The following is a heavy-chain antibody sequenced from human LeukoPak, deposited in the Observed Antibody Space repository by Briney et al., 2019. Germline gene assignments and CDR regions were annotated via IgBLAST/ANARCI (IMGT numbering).Heavy chain of an antibody. D-gene: IGHD2-8*02. J-gene: IGHJ6*03. Sequence: SETLSLTCTVSGGSISSGSYYWSWIRQPAGKGLEWIGRIYTSGSTNYNPSLKSRVTISVDTSKNQFPLKLSSVTAADTAVYYCARRGGVYYYYYYMDVWGKGTTVTISS. CDR1: GGSISSGSYY. CDR2: IYTSGST. CDR3: ARRGGVYYYYYYMDV. V-gene: IGHV4-61*02.